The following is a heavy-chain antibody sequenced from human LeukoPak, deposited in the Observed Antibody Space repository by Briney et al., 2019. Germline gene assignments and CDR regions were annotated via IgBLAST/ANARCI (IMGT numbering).Heavy chain of an antibody. CDR1: GYSFTSYW. CDR2: IYPGDSDT. J-gene: IGHJ4*02. CDR3: ARPLNYGDPAYYFDY. V-gene: IGHV5-51*01. D-gene: IGHD4-17*01. Sequence: GESLKISCKGSGYSFTSYWIGWVRQVPGKGLEWMGIIYPGDSDTRYSPSFQGQVTISADKSISTAYLQWSSLKASDTAMYYCARPLNYGDPAYYFDYWGQGTLVTVSS.